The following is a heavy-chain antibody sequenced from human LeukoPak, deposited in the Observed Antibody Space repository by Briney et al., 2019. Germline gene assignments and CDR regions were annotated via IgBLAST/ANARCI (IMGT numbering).Heavy chain of an antibody. Sequence: ASVKVSCKPSGYTFTDYYMHWVRQAPEQGLEWMGWINPNSGGTNYAEKSQGRVIMTRDTSITTAYMELSSLRSDDTAVYYCATLRRSGWYIGDWGQGTLVTVSS. V-gene: IGHV1-2*02. CDR3: ATLRRSGWYIGD. CDR1: GYTFTDYY. D-gene: IGHD6-19*01. J-gene: IGHJ4*02. CDR2: INPNSGGT.